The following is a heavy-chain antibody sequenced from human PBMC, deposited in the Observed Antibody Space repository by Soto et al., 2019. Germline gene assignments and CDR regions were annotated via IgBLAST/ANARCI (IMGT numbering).Heavy chain of an antibody. CDR2: INPDGSST. Sequence: PGGSLRLSCAASGFTFSNYWMHWVRQAPGKGLLWVSRINPDGSSTSYADSVKDRFTISRDNAENTLFLQMNILRAEDTALYYCTSDTFGPRDSWGQGILVTVSS. CDR3: TSDTFGPRDS. D-gene: IGHD3-10*01. J-gene: IGHJ4*02. CDR1: GFTFSNYW. V-gene: IGHV3-74*01.